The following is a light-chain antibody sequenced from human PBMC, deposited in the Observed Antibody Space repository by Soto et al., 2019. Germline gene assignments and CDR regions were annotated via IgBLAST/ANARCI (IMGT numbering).Light chain of an antibody. CDR2: GAT. J-gene: IGKJ4*01. CDR1: QSVSNSY. CDR3: QQYGSSPPLT. V-gene: IGKV3-20*01. Sequence: EIVLTQSPGTLSLSPGERATLSCRASQSVSNSYLAWYQQKPGQAPSLLIYGATSSTTDSPDRFSGSGSATAFTLTISRLEPEEVSVYYCQQYGSSPPLTFGGGTKVEIK.